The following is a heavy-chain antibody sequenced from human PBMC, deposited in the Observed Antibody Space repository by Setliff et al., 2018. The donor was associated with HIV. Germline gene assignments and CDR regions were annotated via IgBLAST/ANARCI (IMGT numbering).Heavy chain of an antibody. CDR3: ARGGFGTGLDY. Sequence: GGSLRLSCAASGFTVSSNYLNWVRQAPGKGLEWVSVIYSGGATYYADSVKGRFTISRDNAKNTVYLQMNSLRTEDTAVYYCARGGFGTGLDYWGLGALVTVSS. CDR2: IYSGGAT. J-gene: IGHJ4*02. D-gene: IGHD6-13*01. V-gene: IGHV3-53*05. CDR1: GFTVSSNY.